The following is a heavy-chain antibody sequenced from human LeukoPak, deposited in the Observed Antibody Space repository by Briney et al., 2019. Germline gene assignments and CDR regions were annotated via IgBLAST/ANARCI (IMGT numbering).Heavy chain of an antibody. CDR3: AKEGQWLKEYYFDY. V-gene: IGHV3-30*02. J-gene: IGHJ4*02. CDR2: IRYDGSNK. CDR1: GFTFSSYG. D-gene: IGHD6-19*01. Sequence: GGSLRLSCAASGFTFSSYGMHWVRQAPGKGLEWVAFIRYDGSNKYYADSVKGRFTISRDNSKNTLYLQMNSLRAEDTAVYYCAKEGQWLKEYYFDYWGQGTLVTVSS.